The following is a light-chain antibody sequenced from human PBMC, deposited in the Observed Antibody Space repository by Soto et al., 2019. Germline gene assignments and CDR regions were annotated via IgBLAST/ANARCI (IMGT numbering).Light chain of an antibody. CDR2: KAS. CDR1: QTISSW. Sequence: DIQLTQSPSTLSGSVLDGVIITCLASQTISSWLAWYQQKPGKANKLLIYKASTLKSGVKSRFSGSGSGTEFTLTIRSMQPDDFANYYCQNYNSYSEEFGQGNKV. CDR3: QNYNSYSEE. V-gene: IGKV1-5*03. J-gene: IGKJ1*01.